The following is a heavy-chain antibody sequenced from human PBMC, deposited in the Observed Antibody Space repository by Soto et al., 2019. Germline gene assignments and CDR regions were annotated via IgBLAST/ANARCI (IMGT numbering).Heavy chain of an antibody. CDR2: ISYDGSNK. D-gene: IGHD6-13*01. Sequence: QVQLVESGGGVVQPGRSLRLSCAASGFTFSSYAMHWVRQAPGKGLEWVAVISYDGSNKYYADSVKGRFTISRDNSKNTLYLQMNSLRAEDTAVYYCARAGSSSRHYYYYYGMDVWGQGTTVTVSS. J-gene: IGHJ6*02. V-gene: IGHV3-30-3*01. CDR3: ARAGSSSRHYYYYYGMDV. CDR1: GFTFSSYA.